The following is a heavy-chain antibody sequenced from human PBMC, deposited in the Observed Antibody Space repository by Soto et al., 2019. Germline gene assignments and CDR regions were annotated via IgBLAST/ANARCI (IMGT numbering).Heavy chain of an antibody. Sequence: QVQLVQSGAEVKKPGASVKVSCKASDYTFTSYDISWVRQTPGQGLEWMGWISAYNGNTNYAQKLQGRVTMTTDTSTSTAYMELRSLRSDDTAVYYCARVGSWLVRVEYFQHWGQGTLVTVSS. V-gene: IGHV1-18*01. D-gene: IGHD6-19*01. CDR1: DYTFTSYD. CDR2: ISAYNGNT. CDR3: ARVGSWLVRVEYFQH. J-gene: IGHJ1*01.